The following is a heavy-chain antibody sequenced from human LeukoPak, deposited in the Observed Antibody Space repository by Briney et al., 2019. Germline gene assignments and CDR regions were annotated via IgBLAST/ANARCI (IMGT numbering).Heavy chain of an antibody. CDR3: ARGETVLYGDGMGY. CDR2: INPNSGGT. J-gene: IGHJ4*02. CDR1: GYTFTGYY. V-gene: IGHV1-2*02. D-gene: IGHD4-17*01. Sequence: ASVKVSCKASGYTFTGYYMHWVRQAPGQGLEWMGWINPNSGGTNYAQKFQGRVTMTTDTSTSTAYMELRSLRSDDTAVYYCARGETVLYGDGMGYWGQGTLVTVSS.